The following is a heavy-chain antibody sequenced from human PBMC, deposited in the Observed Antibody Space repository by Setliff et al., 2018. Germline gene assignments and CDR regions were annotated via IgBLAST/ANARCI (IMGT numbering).Heavy chain of an antibody. J-gene: IGHJ5*02. V-gene: IGHV5-51*01. Sequence: SGESLQISCKGSGYSFSTCWIGWVRQMPGKGLEWMGIIYPGDSITRYSPSFQGQVTISVDKSINTAYLQWSSLRASDTAIYYCARHPYYYGSGTYLDNNNRWFDPWGQGTLVTVS. D-gene: IGHD3-10*01. CDR2: IYPGDSIT. CDR1: GYSFSTCW. CDR3: ARHPYYYGSGTYLDNNNRWFDP.